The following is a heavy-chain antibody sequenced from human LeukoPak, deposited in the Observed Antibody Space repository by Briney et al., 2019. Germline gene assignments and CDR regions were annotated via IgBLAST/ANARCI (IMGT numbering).Heavy chain of an antibody. Sequence: SETLSLTCTVSGRSINSGGFSWTWIRQRPGGGLEWIGFIYYSGSTYYNPSLNSRITISVDTSKNQFSLKLTSLTAGDTAVYYWAGAGGINMVREWFDPWGQGTLVTVSS. V-gene: IGHV4-31*03. CDR2: IYYSGST. D-gene: IGHD3-10*01. J-gene: IGHJ5*02. CDR3: AGAGGINMVREWFDP. CDR1: GRSINSGGFS.